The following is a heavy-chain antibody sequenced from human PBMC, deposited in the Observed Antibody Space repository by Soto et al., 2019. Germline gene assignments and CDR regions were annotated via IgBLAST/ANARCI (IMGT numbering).Heavy chain of an antibody. D-gene: IGHD3-3*01. CDR1: GFTFSSYA. Sequence: GGSLRLSCAASGFTFSSYAMSWVRQAPGKGLEWVSAISGSGGSTYYADSVKGRFTISRDNSKNTLYLQMNSLRAEDTAVYYCAKDGSYYDFWSGYWTSSFDYWGQGTLVTVSS. V-gene: IGHV3-23*01. CDR3: AKDGSYYDFWSGYWTSSFDY. J-gene: IGHJ4*02. CDR2: ISGSGGST.